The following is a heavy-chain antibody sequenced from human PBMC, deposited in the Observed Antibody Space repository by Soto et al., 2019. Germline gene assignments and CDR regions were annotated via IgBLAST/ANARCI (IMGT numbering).Heavy chain of an antibody. Sequence: GGSLRLSCAASGFIFTNNWMNWVRQAPGKGLVWVSRLSPDGSFRKYADSVAGRFTISRDNATNSLYLQMNNVRTEDTAVYYCARLPFPWGWFDPWGQGTLVTVSS. CDR1: GFIFTNNW. CDR3: ARLPFPWGWFDP. CDR2: LSPDGSFR. V-gene: IGHV3-74*03. D-gene: IGHD3-16*01. J-gene: IGHJ5*02.